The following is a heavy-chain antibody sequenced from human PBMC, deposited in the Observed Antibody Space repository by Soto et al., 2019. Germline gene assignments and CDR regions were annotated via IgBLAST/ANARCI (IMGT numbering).Heavy chain of an antibody. D-gene: IGHD2-2*01. V-gene: IGHV3-23*01. Sequence: QPGASRRLSWAPSGFAFSTYALSWVRHAPGKGLEWVSDISGSTGSTYYADSVKGRFTISRDNPKNTLYLQMNSLRAEDTAVYYCAKLMKGYCSSTTCREYWGQGALVTVSS. CDR2: ISGSTGST. CDR3: AKLMKGYCSSTTCREY. J-gene: IGHJ4*02. CDR1: GFAFSTYA.